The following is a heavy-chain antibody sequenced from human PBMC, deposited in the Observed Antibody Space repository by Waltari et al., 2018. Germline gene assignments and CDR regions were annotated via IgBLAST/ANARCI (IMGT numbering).Heavy chain of an antibody. V-gene: IGHV1-3*01. D-gene: IGHD6-13*01. CDR1: GYSFTSYA. J-gene: IGHJ5*02. CDR3: ARAPPYSSSWYNWFDP. CDR2: INAGNGNT. Sequence: QVQLVQSGAEVKKPGASVKASCTASGYSFTSYAMHWVRQAPGQRLEWMGWINAGNGNTKYSQKFQGRVTITRDTSASTAYMELSSLRSEDTAVYYCARAPPYSSSWYNWFDPWGQGTLVTVSS.